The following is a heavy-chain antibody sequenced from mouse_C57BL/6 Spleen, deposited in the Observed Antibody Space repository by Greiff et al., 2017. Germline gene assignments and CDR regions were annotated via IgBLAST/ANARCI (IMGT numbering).Heavy chain of an antibody. J-gene: IGHJ4*01. CDR1: GFTFTDYY. CDR3: ARSLYYYGRTPTGAMDY. Sequence: EVKLMESGGGLVQPGGSLSLSCAASGFTFTDYYMSWVRQPPGKALEWLGFIRNKANGYTTEYSASVKGRFTISRDNSQSILYLQMNALRAEDSATYDCARSLYYYGRTPTGAMDYWGQGTSVTVSS. V-gene: IGHV7-3*01. D-gene: IGHD1-1*01. CDR2: IRNKANGYTT.